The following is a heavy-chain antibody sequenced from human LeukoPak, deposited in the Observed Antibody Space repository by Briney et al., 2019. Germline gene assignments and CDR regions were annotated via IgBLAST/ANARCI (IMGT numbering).Heavy chain of an antibody. CDR1: GFTFSSYA. CDR3: AKEGSMIVVVMPDR. D-gene: IGHD3-22*01. CDR2: ISGSGSST. Sequence: PGGSLRLSCAASGFTFSSYAMSWVRQAPGKGLEWVSAISGSGSSTYYADSVKGRFTISRDNSKNTLYLQMNSLRAEDTAVYYCAKEGSMIVVVMPDRWGQGTLVTVSS. J-gene: IGHJ4*02. V-gene: IGHV3-23*01.